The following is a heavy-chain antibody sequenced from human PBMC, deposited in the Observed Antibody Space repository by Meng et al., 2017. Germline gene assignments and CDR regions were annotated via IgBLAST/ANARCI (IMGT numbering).Heavy chain of an antibody. CDR1: GDSVSSNSAA. Sequence: SCAISGDSVSSNSAAWNWIRQSPSRGLEWLGRTYYRSKWYNDYAVSVKSRITINPDTSKNQFSLQLNSVTPEDTAMYYCARSALRDYGMDVWGQGTTVTVSS. J-gene: IGHJ6*02. V-gene: IGHV6-1*01. CDR3: ARSALRDYGMDV. CDR2: TYYRSKWYN.